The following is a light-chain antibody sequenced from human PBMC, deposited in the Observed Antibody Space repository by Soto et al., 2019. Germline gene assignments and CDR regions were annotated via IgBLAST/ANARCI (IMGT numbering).Light chain of an antibody. CDR1: SSDVGGSNY. J-gene: IGLJ2*01. Sequence: QSALTQPASVSGSPGQSITISCTGTSSDVGGSNYVSWYQQHPGKAPKLMIYDVNDRPSGISNRFSGSKSGNTASLIISGLQAEDEADYYCSSYRSGSTLVFGGGTKVTVL. V-gene: IGLV2-14*01. CDR3: SSYRSGSTLV. CDR2: DVN.